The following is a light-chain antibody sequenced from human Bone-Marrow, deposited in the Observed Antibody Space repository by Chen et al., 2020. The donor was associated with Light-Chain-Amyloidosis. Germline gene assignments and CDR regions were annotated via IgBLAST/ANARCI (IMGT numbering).Light chain of an antibody. CDR3: SSYTVGDNFV. V-gene: IGLV2-8*01. CDR2: KVT. J-gene: IGLJ1*01. Sequence: QSALTQPPSASGSPGQSVTISCTGTSSDIGGLTFFSWYQLHPDKAPRLLISKVTNRPSGVPRRVCGSKSGDAASLTVCGLQAKDGAQYYCSSYTVGDNFVFGTGAALPDL. CDR1: SSDIGGLTF.